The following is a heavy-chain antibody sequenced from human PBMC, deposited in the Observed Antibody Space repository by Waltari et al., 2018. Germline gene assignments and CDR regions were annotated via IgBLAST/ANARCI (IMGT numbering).Heavy chain of an antibody. CDR3: ARVLSRYCTNGVCDAFDI. V-gene: IGHV4-4*07. CDR1: GGSIRSYY. J-gene: IGHJ3*02. CDR2: IYTSGST. Sequence: QVQLQESGPGLVKPSETLSLTCTVSGGSIRSYYWSWIRQPAGQGLEWIGRIYTSGSTNYNPSLKSRVTISVDKSKNQFSLKLSSVTAADTAVYYCARVLSRYCTNGVCDAFDIWGQGTMVTVSS. D-gene: IGHD2-8*01.